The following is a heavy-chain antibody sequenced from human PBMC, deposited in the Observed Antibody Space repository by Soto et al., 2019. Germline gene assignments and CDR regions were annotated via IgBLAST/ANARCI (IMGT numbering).Heavy chain of an antibody. D-gene: IGHD3-3*01. CDR3: ASSSITIIGVVITDFDY. V-gene: IGHV3-21*01. Sequence: GGSLRLSCAASGFTFSSYSMNWVRQAPGKGLEWVSSISSSSSYIYYADSVKGRFTISRDNAKNSLYLQMNSLRAEDTAVYYCASSSITIIGVVITDFDYWGQGTLDTVSS. CDR2: ISSSSSYI. CDR1: GFTFSSYS. J-gene: IGHJ4*02.